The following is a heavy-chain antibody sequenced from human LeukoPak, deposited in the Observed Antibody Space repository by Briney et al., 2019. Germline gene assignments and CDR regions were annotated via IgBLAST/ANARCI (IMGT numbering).Heavy chain of an antibody. CDR3: ARGVWDYDSSGYSPAVDV. V-gene: IGHV4-30-4*08. J-gene: IGHJ6*04. CDR2: IYYSGST. D-gene: IGHD3-22*01. Sequence: SETLSLTCTVSGGSISSGDYYWSWIRQPPGKGLEWIGYIYYSGSTYYNPSLKSRVTISVDTSKNQFSLKLSSVTAADTAVYYCARGVWDYDSSGYSPAVDVWAKGPRSPSPQ. CDR1: GGSISSGDYY.